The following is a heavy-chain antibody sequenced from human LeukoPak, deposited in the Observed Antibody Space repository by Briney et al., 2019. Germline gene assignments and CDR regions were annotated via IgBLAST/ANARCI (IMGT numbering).Heavy chain of an antibody. J-gene: IGHJ5*02. CDR3: ARHEYSGSYYGLSWFDP. CDR2: IYYSGST. D-gene: IGHD1-26*01. CDR1: GGSISSSGYY. Sequence: SETLSLTCTVSGGSISSSGYYWGWIRQPPRKGLEWIASIYYSGSTYYNPSLKSRVTISVDTSKNQLSLKLSSLTAADTAVYYCARHEYSGSYYGLSWFDPWGQGTLVTVSS. V-gene: IGHV4-39*01.